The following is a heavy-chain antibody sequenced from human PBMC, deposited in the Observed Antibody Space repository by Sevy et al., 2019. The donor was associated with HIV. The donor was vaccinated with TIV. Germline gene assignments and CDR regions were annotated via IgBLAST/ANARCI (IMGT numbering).Heavy chain of an antibody. V-gene: IGHV1-46*03. CDR2: INPSGGTT. CDR1: GYPFTSYY. J-gene: IGHJ5*02. Sequence: ASVKVSCKASGYPFTSYYMHWVRQAPGQGLEWMGIINPSGGTTTYAQKFQGRVTMTRDTSTSTAYMELGSLRSEDTAVYYCARERQGFDPWGQGTLVTVSS. CDR3: ARERQGFDP.